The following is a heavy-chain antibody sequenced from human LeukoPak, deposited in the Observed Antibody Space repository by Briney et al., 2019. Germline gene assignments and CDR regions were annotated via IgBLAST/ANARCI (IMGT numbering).Heavy chain of an antibody. D-gene: IGHD6-19*01. V-gene: IGHV4-34*01. CDR1: GGSFSGYY. CDR3: ARVTGSGWYSDFDY. Sequence: SETLSLTCAVYGGSFSGYYWSWIRQPPXXXLEWIGEINHSGSTNYNPSLKSRVAISVDTSKNQFSLKLSSVTAADTAVYYCARVTGSGWYSDFDYWGQGTLVTVSS. J-gene: IGHJ4*02. CDR2: INHSGST.